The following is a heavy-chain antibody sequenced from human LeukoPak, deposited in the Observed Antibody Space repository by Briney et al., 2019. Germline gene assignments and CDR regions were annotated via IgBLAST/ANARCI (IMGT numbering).Heavy chain of an antibody. CDR1: GFTSSSYA. Sequence: PGASLTLSSPTSGFTSSSYAMTCVRQAPATGLETISSIYIAGSTYYSDSVQSRFTISRANSKTTLYLQLNSLRAEDTAVYYCARAVSVSGSGTDVSGNGSSVTVSS. V-gene: IGHV3-23*05. CDR2: IYIAGST. D-gene: IGHD3-22*01. CDR3: ARAVSVSGSGTDV. J-gene: IGHJ6*04.